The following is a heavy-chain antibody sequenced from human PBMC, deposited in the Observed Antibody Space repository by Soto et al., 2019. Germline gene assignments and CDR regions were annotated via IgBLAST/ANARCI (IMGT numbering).Heavy chain of an antibody. CDR1: GFTVDDYA. J-gene: IGHJ4*02. Sequence: QSGGSLRLSCAASGFTVDDYAMHWVRQTPGKGLEWVSGISWNSETIDYADSVKGRFTISRDNAKSSLFLQMNSLRPDDTALYYCAKDMKWGGMTTIHYFDSWGQGTLVTVS. CDR3: AKDMKWGGMTTIHYFDS. D-gene: IGHD4-17*01. V-gene: IGHV3-9*01. CDR2: ISWNSETI.